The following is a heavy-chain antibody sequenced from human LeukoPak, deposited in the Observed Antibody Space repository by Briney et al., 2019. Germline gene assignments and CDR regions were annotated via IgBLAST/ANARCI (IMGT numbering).Heavy chain of an antibody. D-gene: IGHD3-22*01. V-gene: IGHV1-2*02. CDR1: GYTFNDFY. Sequence: ASVKVSCKASGYTFNDFYVHWVRQAPGQGLGWMGWINPKIADTIYAQSVRGRVTMTRDTSITTAYLELSSLRSDDTAVYYCARSLPYDNRNPHIDHWGQGTLITVSS. CDR3: ARSLPYDNRNPHIDH. J-gene: IGHJ4*02. CDR2: INPKIADT.